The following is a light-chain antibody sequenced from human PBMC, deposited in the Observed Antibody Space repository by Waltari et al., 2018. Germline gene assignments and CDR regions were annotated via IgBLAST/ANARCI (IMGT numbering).Light chain of an antibody. CDR2: RSD. Sequence: SGGSSNIGRNSVNWSEQVPGTAPKLLIFRSDQRPSGVSDRFSGSKSGTSASLTITGLLSADEADYICAAWDDSLNAWIFGGGTRLTVL. V-gene: IGLV1-44*01. J-gene: IGLJ3*02. CDR1: SSNIGRNS. CDR3: AAWDDSLNAWI.